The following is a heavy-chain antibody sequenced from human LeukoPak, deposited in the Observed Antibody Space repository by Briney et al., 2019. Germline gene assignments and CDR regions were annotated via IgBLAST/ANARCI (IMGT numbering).Heavy chain of an antibody. CDR3: ARGAAAGT. CDR1: GGTFSSYA. Sequence: AASVKVSCKASGGTFSSYAISGVRQAPGQGLEWMGGIIPIFGTANYAQKFQGRVTITTDESTSTAYMELSSLRSEDTAVYYCARGAAAGTWGQGTLVTVSS. V-gene: IGHV1-69*05. D-gene: IGHD6-13*01. CDR2: IIPIFGTA. J-gene: IGHJ4*02.